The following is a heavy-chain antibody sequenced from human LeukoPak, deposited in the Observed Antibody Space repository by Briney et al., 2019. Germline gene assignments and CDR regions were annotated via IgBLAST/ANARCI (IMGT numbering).Heavy chain of an antibody. V-gene: IGHV4-39*07. CDR2: IYYSGGT. J-gene: IGHJ1*01. D-gene: IGHD2-2*02. CDR1: GDSVSRSDSY. CDR3: AGGAVPPAIQFFQH. Sequence: SETLSLTCSVSGDSVSRSDSYWDWIRQPPGKGLEWIGTIYYSGGTYYSPSLKSRVTISLDASKNQFSLKLSSVTAADTAVYYCAGGAVPPAIQFFQHWGQGTLVTVAS.